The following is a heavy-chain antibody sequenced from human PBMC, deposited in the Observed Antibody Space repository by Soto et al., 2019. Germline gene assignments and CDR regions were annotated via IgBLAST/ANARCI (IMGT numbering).Heavy chain of an antibody. V-gene: IGHV1-69*01. CDR1: GGTFNTYA. J-gene: IGHJ4*02. D-gene: IGHD3-16*02. CDR3: TRSIGSGGVIGGFDY. CDR2: IIPMFDTP. Sequence: QVQLVQSETEVKKPGSAVKVSCKASGGTFNTYAMNWVRQAPGQGLEWMGGIIPMFDTPRYAQQFQGRVTITVDESPPTAYMELSSLRADDTAVYYCTRSIGSGGVIGGFDYWGQGTLVTVSS.